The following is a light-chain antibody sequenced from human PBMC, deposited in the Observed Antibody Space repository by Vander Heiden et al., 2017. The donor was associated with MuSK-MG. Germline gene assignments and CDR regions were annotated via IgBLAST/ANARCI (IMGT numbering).Light chain of an antibody. V-gene: IGLV2-14*03. Sequence: QSALTQPASVSGSPGQSITLSCTGSSNDIGGFHFVSWFQHHPGEAPKVWRYDVTTRPAGISGRFFGSKSGKTASLTISGLQAEDEADYFCSSYSVSSSLVVFGGGTKVTVL. CDR2: DVT. CDR3: SSYSVSSSLVV. J-gene: IGLJ2*01. CDR1: SNDIGGFHF.